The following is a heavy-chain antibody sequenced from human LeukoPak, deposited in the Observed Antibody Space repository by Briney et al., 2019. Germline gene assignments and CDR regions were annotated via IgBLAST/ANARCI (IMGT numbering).Heavy chain of an antibody. D-gene: IGHD2-21*02. V-gene: IGHV3-7*01. CDR1: GFTFTSYA. CDR2: IKEDGSRK. CDR3: ARDGVTSSVDY. Sequence: PGGSLRLSCAASGFTFTSYAMTWVGQAPGKGLEWLANIKEDGSRKYHVDSVKGRFTISRDNAKKSLFLQMNSLRAEDTAVYYCARDGVTSSVDYWGQGTLVTVSS. J-gene: IGHJ4*02.